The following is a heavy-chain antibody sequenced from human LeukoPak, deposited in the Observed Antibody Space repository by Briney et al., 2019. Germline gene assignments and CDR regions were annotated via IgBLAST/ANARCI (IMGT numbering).Heavy chain of an antibody. D-gene: IGHD3-10*01. CDR2: IYYSGST. CDR3: ARLGGIIRGVASYYYMDV. V-gene: IGHV4-39*01. CDR1: GGSINSSYYY. J-gene: IGHJ6*03. Sequence: SETLSLTCTVSGGSINSSYYYWGWICQPPGKGLEWIGSIYYSGSTYYNPSLKSRVTISVDTSKNQFSLKLSSVAAADTAAYYCARLGGIIRGVASYYYMDVWGKGTTVTISS.